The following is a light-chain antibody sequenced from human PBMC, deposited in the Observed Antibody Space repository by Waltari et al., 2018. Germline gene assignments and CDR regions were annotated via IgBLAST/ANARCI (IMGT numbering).Light chain of an antibody. V-gene: IGKV3-20*01. Sequence: EIVLTQSSGPLSLSPGERATLSCRASQSVSSSYLAWYQQKPGQAPRLLIYGASSRATGIPDRFSGSGSGTDFTLTISRLEPEDFAVYYCQQYGSPWTFGQGTKVEIK. J-gene: IGKJ1*01. CDR2: GAS. CDR3: QQYGSPWT. CDR1: QSVSSSY.